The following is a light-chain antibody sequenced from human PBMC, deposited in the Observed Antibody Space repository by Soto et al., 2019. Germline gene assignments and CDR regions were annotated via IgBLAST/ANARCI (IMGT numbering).Light chain of an antibody. CDR2: GGS. V-gene: IGKV3-20*01. CDR1: QSVSSRY. J-gene: IGKJ4*01. Sequence: EIVLTQSPGTLSLSPGERATLSCRASQSVSSRYLAWYQQKPGEAPRLLIYGGSSRATGIPDRFSGSGSGTDFTLTISRLEPEDFAVYYCRQYGDSPPITFGGGTKVEIK. CDR3: RQYGDSPPIT.